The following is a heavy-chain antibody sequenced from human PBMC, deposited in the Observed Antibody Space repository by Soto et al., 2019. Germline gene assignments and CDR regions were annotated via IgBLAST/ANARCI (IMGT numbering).Heavy chain of an antibody. V-gene: IGHV1-2*04. CDR1: GYTFTGYY. CDR2: INPNSGGT. CDR3: ARDLGPGNAGTRDYYYGMDV. D-gene: IGHD1-1*01. Sequence: ASVKVSFKASGYTFTGYYMHWVRQAPGQGLEWMGWINPNSGGTNYAQKFQGWVTMTRDTSISTAYMELSRLRSDDTAVYYCARDLGPGNAGTRDYYYGMDVWGQGTTVTVSS. J-gene: IGHJ6*02.